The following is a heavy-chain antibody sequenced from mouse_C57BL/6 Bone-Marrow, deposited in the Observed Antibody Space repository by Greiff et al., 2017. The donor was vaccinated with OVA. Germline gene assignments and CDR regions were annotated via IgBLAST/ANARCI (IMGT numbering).Heavy chain of an antibody. Sequence: QVQLKESGPELVKPGASVKISCKASGYTFTDYYINWVKQRPGQGLEWIGWSYPGSGDTKYNEKFKGKATLTVDTSSSTAYMQLSSLTSADSAVYFCARGDWDYFDYWGQGTTLTVSS. V-gene: IGHV1-84*01. J-gene: IGHJ2*01. D-gene: IGHD4-1*01. CDR1: GYTFTDYY. CDR3: ARGDWDYFDY. CDR2: SYPGSGDT.